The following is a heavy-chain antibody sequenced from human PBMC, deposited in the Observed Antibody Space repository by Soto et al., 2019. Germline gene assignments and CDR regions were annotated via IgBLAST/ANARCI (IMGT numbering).Heavy chain of an antibody. CDR1: GGSISSGGYS. CDR3: ARESRSSRYDSSGYSQFWFFDL. J-gene: IGHJ2*01. D-gene: IGHD3-22*01. Sequence: QLQLQESGSGLVKPSQTLSLTCAVSGGSISSGGYSWGWIRQPPGKGLEWIGYIYQSGSTYCNPSLKSRVTISADWSKNQFALELSSMTAGDTAVYYCARESRSSRYDSSGYSQFWFFDLWGRGTLVTVSS. CDR2: IYQSGST. V-gene: IGHV4-30-2*01.